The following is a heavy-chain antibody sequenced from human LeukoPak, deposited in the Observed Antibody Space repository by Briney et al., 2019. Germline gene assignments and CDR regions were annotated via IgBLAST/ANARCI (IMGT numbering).Heavy chain of an antibody. CDR1: GYTFTGYY. V-gene: IGHV1-2*02. Sequence: ASVKVSCKASGYTFTGYYMHWVRQAPGQGLEWMGWINPNSGGTNYAQKFQGRVTMTRYTSISTAYMELSRLRSDDTAVYYCARDETTYYYGSGSCWGQGTLVTVSS. J-gene: IGHJ4*02. CDR2: INPNSGGT. CDR3: ARDETTYYYGSGSC. D-gene: IGHD3-10*01.